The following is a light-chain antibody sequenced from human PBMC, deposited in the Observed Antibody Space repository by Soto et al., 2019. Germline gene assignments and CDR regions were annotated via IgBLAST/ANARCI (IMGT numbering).Light chain of an antibody. Sequence: DIQMTESPSSLSASVRDRVTITCRASQGISNYLAWYQQKPGKVPKLLIYAASTLQSGVPSRFSGSGSGTDFTLTISILQPEDVATYYCQKYNSTPWTFGQGTKVEIK. CDR2: AAS. CDR3: QKYNSTPWT. CDR1: QGISNY. J-gene: IGKJ1*01. V-gene: IGKV1-27*01.